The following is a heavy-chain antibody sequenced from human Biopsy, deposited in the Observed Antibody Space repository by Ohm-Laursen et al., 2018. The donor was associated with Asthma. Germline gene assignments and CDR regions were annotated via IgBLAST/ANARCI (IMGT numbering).Heavy chain of an antibody. V-gene: IGHV1-69*13. CDR1: GDILSSFG. Sequence: SVKVSCNAHGDILSSFGIKWVRKAPGQGLEWMGGVIPIYGTTHTAQKFQGRVTITADESTSTAYMELTSLRKEDTAVYYCARGGYYGDRRYHNGLDVWGQGTTVTVSS. D-gene: IGHD4-17*01. J-gene: IGHJ6*02. CDR3: ARGGYYGDRRYHNGLDV. CDR2: VIPIYGTT.